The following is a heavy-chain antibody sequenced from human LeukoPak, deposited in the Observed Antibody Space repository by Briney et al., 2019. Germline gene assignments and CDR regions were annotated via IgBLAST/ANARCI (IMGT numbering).Heavy chain of an antibody. Sequence: SLNLSCKASGGTFSSYAISWVQQAPGQGLESMGRIIANFGVASYAKKFQDRLTITADKSTSTVYTELTSLRSEHTAVYYSASGGALGYCTSGSCQPIDYWGQGTLVTVSS. D-gene: IGHD2-15*01. CDR2: IIANFGVA. J-gene: IGHJ4*02. CDR1: GGTFSSYA. V-gene: IGHV1-69*04. CDR3: ASGGALGYCTSGSCQPIDY.